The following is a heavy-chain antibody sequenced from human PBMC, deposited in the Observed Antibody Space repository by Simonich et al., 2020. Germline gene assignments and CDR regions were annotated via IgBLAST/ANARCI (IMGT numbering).Heavy chain of an antibody. CDR3: ARPLGIVWAFDI. CDR2: IIHSGST. V-gene: IGHV4-34*12. D-gene: IGHD3-16*01. CDR1: GGSLSGYY. J-gene: IGHJ3*02. Sequence: QVQLQQWGAGLLKPSETLSLTCAVYGGSLSGYYWSWIRQPPGKGLEGIGEIIHSGSTNYNPSLKSRVTISVDTSKNQFSLKLSSVTAADTAVYYCARPLGIVWAFDIWGQGTMVTVSS.